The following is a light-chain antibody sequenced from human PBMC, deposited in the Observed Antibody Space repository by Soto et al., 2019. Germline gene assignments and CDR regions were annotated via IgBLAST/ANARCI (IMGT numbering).Light chain of an antibody. CDR2: GAS. CDR3: QQYNNWWT. Sequence: EIVMTQSPATLSVSPGERATLSCRASQSVSSNLAWYQQKPGQAPRLLIYGASTRATGIPARFSGSGSGTEFTRTIRSLQSEDFAVYYCQQYNNWWTFGQGTKVEIK. CDR1: QSVSSN. J-gene: IGKJ1*01. V-gene: IGKV3-15*01.